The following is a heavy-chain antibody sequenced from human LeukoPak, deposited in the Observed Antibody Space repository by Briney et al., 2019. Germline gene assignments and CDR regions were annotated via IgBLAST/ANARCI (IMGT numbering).Heavy chain of an antibody. V-gene: IGHV1-24*01. J-gene: IGHJ4*02. CDR1: GYTLTELS. CDR2: FDPEDGET. D-gene: IGHD3-10*01. CDR3: ATVGEMVRGVGNFDY. Sequence: ASVKVSCKVSGYTLTELSMHWVRQAPGKGLEWMGGFDPEDGETIYAQKFQGRVTMTEDTSTDTAYMELSSLRSEDTAVYYCATVGEMVRGVGNFDYWGQGTLVTVSS.